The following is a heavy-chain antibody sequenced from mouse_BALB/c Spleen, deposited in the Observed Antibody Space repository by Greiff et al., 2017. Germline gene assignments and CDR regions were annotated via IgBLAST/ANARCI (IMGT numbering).Heavy chain of an antibody. CDR2: ISSGSSTI. CDR1: GFTFSSFG. V-gene: IGHV5-17*02. CDR3: ARSPYWYIDV. J-gene: IGHJ1*01. Sequence: EVQGVESGGGLVQPGGSRKLSCAASGFTFSSFGMHWVRQAPEKGLEWVAYISSGSSTIYYADTVKGRFTISRDNPKNTLFLQMTSLRSEDTAMYYCARSPYWYIDVWGAGTTVTVSS.